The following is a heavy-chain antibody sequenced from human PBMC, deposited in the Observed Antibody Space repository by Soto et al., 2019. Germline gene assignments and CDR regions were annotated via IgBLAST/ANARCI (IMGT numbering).Heavy chain of an antibody. CDR1: GGTFSSYA. V-gene: IGHV1-69*13. CDR3: ARDLGYCTNGVCHNNYYFDY. D-gene: IGHD2-8*01. J-gene: IGHJ4*02. Sequence: ASVKVSCKASGGTFSSYAISWVRQAPGQGLEWMGGIIPIFGTANYAQKFQGRVTITADESTSTAYMELSSLRSEDTAVYYCARDLGYCTNGVCHNNYYFDYWGQGTLVTVYS. CDR2: IIPIFGTA.